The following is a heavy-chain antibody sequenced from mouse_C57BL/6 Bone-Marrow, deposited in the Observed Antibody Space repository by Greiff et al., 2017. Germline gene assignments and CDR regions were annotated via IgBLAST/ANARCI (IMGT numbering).Heavy chain of an antibody. J-gene: IGHJ3*01. Sequence: VMLVESGPGLVQPSQSLSITCTVSGFSLTSYGVHWVRQSPGKGLEWLGVIWSGGSTDYNAAFISRLSISKDNSKSQVFFKMNTLQAYDTAIYYCARPMTLSYWGQGTLVTVSA. V-gene: IGHV2-2*01. D-gene: IGHD2-3*01. CDR2: IWSGGST. CDR3: ARPMTLSY. CDR1: GFSLTSYG.